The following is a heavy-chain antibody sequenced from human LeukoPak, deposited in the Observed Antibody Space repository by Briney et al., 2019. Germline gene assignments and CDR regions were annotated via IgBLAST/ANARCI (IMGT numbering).Heavy chain of an antibody. CDR1: GFIFSHNW. CDR3: ASELQGSFYY. V-gene: IGHV3-7*04. Sequence: GGSLRLSCAASGFIFSHNWMSWVRQVPGKGLEWVANLKPDGSDKYYVDSVKGRFTISRDNAKNSLYLQMDSLRAEDTAVYYCASELQGSFYYWGQGTLVTVSS. D-gene: IGHD2-21*01. CDR2: LKPDGSDK. J-gene: IGHJ4*02.